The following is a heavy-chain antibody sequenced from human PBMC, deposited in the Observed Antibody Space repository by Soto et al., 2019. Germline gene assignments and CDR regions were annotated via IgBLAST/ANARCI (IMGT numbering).Heavy chain of an antibody. CDR3: ARHLTDWNYWFDP. Sequence: ASVKVSCKASGGTFSSYTISWVRQAPGQGLEWMGRIIPILGIANYAQKFQGRVTITADKSPSTAYMELSSLRSEEAAVYYCARHLTDWNYWFDPWGQGTLVTVSS. D-gene: IGHD1-7*01. CDR1: GGTFSSYT. J-gene: IGHJ5*02. CDR2: IIPILGIA. V-gene: IGHV1-69*02.